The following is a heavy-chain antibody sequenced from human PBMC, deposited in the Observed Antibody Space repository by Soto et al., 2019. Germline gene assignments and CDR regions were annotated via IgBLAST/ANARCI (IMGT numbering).Heavy chain of an antibody. CDR2: ISGSGSTI. CDR1: GFTFSDYY. V-gene: IGHV3-11*01. CDR3: ARDFSSSSCSGSVQH. Sequence: QVQLVESGGGWVQPGGSLRLSCAASGFTFSDYYMSWIRQAPGKGLEWVSHISGSGSTIYFADSVKGRFTITRDNAKNSLYLQMNSLRAEDTAVYYCARDFSSSSCSGSVQHWGQGTRGPVSS. J-gene: IGHJ1*01. D-gene: IGHD2-2*01.